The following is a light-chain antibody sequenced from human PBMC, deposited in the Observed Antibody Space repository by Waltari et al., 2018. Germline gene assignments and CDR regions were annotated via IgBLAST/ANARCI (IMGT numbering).Light chain of an antibody. J-gene: IGKJ1*01. Sequence: DIQMTQSPSSRSASVGDRVTITCRASQSISSYLNWYQQKPGKAPKLLIYAASSLQSGVPSRFSGSGSGTDFTLTISSLQPEDFATYYCQQSYSTRPWTFGQGTKVEIK. CDR3: QQSYSTRPWT. V-gene: IGKV1-39*01. CDR1: QSISSY. CDR2: AAS.